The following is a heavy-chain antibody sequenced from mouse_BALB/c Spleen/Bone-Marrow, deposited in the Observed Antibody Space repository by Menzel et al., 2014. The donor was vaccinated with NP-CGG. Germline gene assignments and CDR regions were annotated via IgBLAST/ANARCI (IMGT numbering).Heavy chain of an antibody. D-gene: IGHD2-4*01. CDR2: IVPANGNT. CDR1: GFNIKDTY. CDR3: ANYDYGWYFDV. J-gene: IGHJ1*01. Sequence: EVQLQQSGAELVKPGASVKLSCTASGFNIKDTYMHWVKQRPEQGLEWIGRIVPANGNTKYDPKFQGKATITADTSSNTAYLQLSSPTSEDTAVYYCANYDYGWYFDVWGAGTTVTVSS. V-gene: IGHV14-3*02.